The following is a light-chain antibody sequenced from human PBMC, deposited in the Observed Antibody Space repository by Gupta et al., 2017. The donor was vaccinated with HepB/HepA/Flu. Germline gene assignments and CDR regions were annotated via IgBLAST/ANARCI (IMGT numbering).Light chain of an antibody. J-gene: IGKJ1*01. Sequence: DIVMTQSPLSLPVTPGEQASISCRSSQSLLHSNGYNYLDWYLQKPGQSPQLLIYLGSNRASGVPDRFSGSGSGTDFTLKISRVEAEDVGVYYCMQARQTPRTFGQGTKVEIK. V-gene: IGKV2-28*01. CDR2: LGS. CDR1: QSLLHSNGYNY. CDR3: MQARQTPRT.